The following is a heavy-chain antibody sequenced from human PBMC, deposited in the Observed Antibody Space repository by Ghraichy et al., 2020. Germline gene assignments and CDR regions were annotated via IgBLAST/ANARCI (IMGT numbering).Heavy chain of an antibody. CDR2: ISGSGTVT. CDR1: GFTFGSYA. Sequence: GGSLRLSCAASGFTFGSYAMHWVRQAPGKGLEWVSVISGSGTVTQYKDSVKGRFTISRDDSKSSLYLQMNSLRSDDTAVYYCARDWGYSGGYGHYFQYWGQGTLVTVSS. J-gene: IGHJ1*01. V-gene: IGHV3-23*01. D-gene: IGHD1-26*01. CDR3: ARDWGYSGGYGHYFQY.